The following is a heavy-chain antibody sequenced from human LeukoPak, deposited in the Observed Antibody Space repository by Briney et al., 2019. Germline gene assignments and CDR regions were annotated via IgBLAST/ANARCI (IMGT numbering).Heavy chain of an antibody. CDR2: IIPIFGTT. J-gene: IGHJ5*02. D-gene: IGHD5-24*01. CDR3: ARGRDGYNSENNWFDP. Sequence: ASVKVSCKASGGTFITYAFSWVRQAPGQGLEWMGGIIPIFGTTNYAQGFQGRVTISADESTSTAYMELSSLRSEDTAVYYCARGRDGYNSENNWFDPWGQGTLVTVSS. V-gene: IGHV1-69*13. CDR1: GGTFITYA.